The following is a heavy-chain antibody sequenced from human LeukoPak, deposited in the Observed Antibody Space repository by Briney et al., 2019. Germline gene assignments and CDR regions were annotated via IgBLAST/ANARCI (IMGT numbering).Heavy chain of an antibody. CDR3: ATYRGLDF. Sequence: PGGSLRLSCAASGFTLSSYWMSWVRQAPGKGLEWVANIKEDGSEKNFVDSVKGRFTISRDNAKNSLYLQMDSLRADDTAVYCCATYRGLDFGGQGTLVTVSS. V-gene: IGHV3-7*01. CDR2: IKEDGSEK. D-gene: IGHD2-21*01. CDR1: GFTLSSYW. J-gene: IGHJ4*02.